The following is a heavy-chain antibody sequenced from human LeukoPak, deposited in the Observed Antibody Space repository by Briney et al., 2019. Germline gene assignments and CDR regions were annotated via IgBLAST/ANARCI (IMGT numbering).Heavy chain of an antibody. J-gene: IGHJ6*03. D-gene: IGHD2-15*01. CDR1: GFTFSSYS. CDR2: ISSSSSYI. CDR3: ARGPNYCSGGSCYKPYYMDV. Sequence: GGSLRLSCAVSGFTFSSYSMNWVRQAPGKGLEWVSSISSSSSYIYYADSVKGRFTISRDNAKNSLYLQMNSLRAEDTAVYYCARGPNYCSGGSCYKPYYMDVWGKGTTVTVSS. V-gene: IGHV3-21*01.